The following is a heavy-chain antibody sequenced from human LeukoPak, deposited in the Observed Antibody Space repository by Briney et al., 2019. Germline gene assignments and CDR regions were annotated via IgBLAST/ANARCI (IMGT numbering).Heavy chain of an antibody. J-gene: IGHJ4*02. Sequence: PSETLSLTCTVSGGSISSYYWSWIRQPPGKGLEWIGYIYYSGSTNYNPSLKSRVTISVDTSKNQFSLKLSSVTAADTAVYYCARATYYYDSSGYYPLDYWGQGTLVTVSS. CDR3: ARATYYYDSSGYYPLDY. CDR2: IYYSGST. V-gene: IGHV4-59*01. D-gene: IGHD3-22*01. CDR1: GGSISSYY.